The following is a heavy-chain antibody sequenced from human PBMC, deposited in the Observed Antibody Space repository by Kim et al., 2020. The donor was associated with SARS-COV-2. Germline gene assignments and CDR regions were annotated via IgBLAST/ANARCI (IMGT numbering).Heavy chain of an antibody. J-gene: IGHJ4*02. V-gene: IGHV4-59*01. CDR1: YDSISSYH. CDR2: IYYSGST. CDR3: ARDIGGSGWSRFDY. Sequence: SETLSLTCTVSYDSISSYHWSWIRQPPGKGLEWIGYIYYSGSTNYNPSLESRVTISVDSSKNHFSLKLSSVTAADTAVYYCARDIGGSGWSRFDYWGQGTLVTVSS. D-gene: IGHD6-19*01.